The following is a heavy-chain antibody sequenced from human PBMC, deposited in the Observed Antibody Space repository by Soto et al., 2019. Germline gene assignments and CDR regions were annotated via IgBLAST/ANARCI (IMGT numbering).Heavy chain of an antibody. CDR1: GGSISSGGYY. D-gene: IGHD6-13*01. CDR2: IYYSGST. V-gene: IGHV4-31*03. Sequence: SETLSLTCTVSGGSISSGGYYWSWIRQHPGKGLEWIGYIYYSGSTYYNPSLKSRVTISVDTSKNQFSLKLSSVTAADTAVYYCARADSSSWYSFDYWGQGTLVTVSS. J-gene: IGHJ4*02. CDR3: ARADSSSWYSFDY.